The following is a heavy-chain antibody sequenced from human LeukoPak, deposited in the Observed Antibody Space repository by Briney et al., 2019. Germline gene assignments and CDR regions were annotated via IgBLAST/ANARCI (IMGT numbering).Heavy chain of an antibody. CDR2: IKEDGSEK. V-gene: IGHV3-7*01. CDR1: GFTFRRYW. D-gene: IGHD3-22*01. Sequence: QPGGSLRLFCAASGFTFRRYWMSWVRQAPGKGLEWVANIKEDGSEKYFVDSVKGRFTIPRDNAKNSLYLQMNSLRAEDTAVYYCARDYPYYYDGMWYCDYWGQGTLVSVSS. CDR3: ARDYPYYYDGMWYCDY. J-gene: IGHJ4*02.